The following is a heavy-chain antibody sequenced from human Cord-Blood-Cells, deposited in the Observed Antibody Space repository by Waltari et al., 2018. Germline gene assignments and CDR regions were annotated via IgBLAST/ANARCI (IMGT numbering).Heavy chain of an antibody. CDR2: IKQDGSEK. CDR3: ARDRVGADAFDI. D-gene: IGHD1-26*01. CDR1: GFTFSSYW. J-gene: IGHJ3*02. Sequence: EVQLVESGGGLVQPGGSLRLSCAASGFTFSSYWMSWVRQAPGKGLEGVVNIKQDGSEKYYVDSVKGRFTISRDNAKNSLYLQMNSLRAEDTAVYYCARDRVGADAFDIWGQGTMVTVSS. V-gene: IGHV3-7*01.